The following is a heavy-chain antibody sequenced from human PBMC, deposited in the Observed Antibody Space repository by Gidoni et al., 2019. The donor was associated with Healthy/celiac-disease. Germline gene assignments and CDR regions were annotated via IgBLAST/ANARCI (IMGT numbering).Heavy chain of an antibody. CDR3: TRGLYYDILTGFFLGRDY. J-gene: IGHJ4*02. CDR1: GFTFGDYA. Sequence: EVQLVDSGVGLVKPGRSLRLSCPASGFTFGDYAMSWFRQAPGKGLEWVGFIRSKAYGGTTEYAASVKGRFTISRDDSKSIAYLQMNSLKTEDTAVYYCTRGLYYDILTGFFLGRDYWGQGTLVTVSS. CDR2: IRSKAYGGTT. D-gene: IGHD3-9*01. V-gene: IGHV3-49*05.